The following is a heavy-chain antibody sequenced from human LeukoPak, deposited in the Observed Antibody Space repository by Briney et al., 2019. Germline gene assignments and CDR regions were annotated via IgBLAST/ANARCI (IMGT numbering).Heavy chain of an antibody. D-gene: IGHD1-26*01. Sequence: SETLSLTCTVSGGSISSGGYYWSWIRQHPGKGLEWIGYIYYSGSTYYNPSLKSRVTILVDTSKNQFSLKLSSVTAADTAVYYCARTPGEWELSFDYWGQGTLVTVSS. CDR1: GGSISSGGYY. CDR2: IYYSGST. V-gene: IGHV4-61*08. CDR3: ARTPGEWELSFDY. J-gene: IGHJ4*02.